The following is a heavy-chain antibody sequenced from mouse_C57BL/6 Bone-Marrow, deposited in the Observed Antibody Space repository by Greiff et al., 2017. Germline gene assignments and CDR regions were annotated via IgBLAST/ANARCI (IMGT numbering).Heavy chain of an antibody. CDR1: GYTFTSYG. D-gene: IGHD2-14*01. V-gene: IGHV1-81*01. CDR3: ARVGAYYRVCDY. Sequence: QVQLQQSGAELARPGASVKLSCKASGYTFTSYGISRVKQRTGQGLEGIGEIYPRSGNTYYNEKFKGQATLTADQSPSTAYMELRSLTSEDSAVYFCARVGAYYRVCDYWGQGTTLTVSS. CDR2: IYPRSGNT. J-gene: IGHJ2*01.